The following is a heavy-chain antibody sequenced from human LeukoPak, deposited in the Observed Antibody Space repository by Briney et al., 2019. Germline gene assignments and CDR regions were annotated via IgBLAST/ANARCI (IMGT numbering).Heavy chain of an antibody. V-gene: IGHV3-30-3*01. Sequence: GGSLRLSCAASGFTFSSYAVHWVRQAPGKGLEWVAVISYDGSNKYYADSVEGRFTISRDNSKNTLYLQMNSLRAEDTAVYYCVRGIAAAGTGMDYMDVWGKGTTVIVSS. CDR2: ISYDGSNK. CDR1: GFTFSSYA. J-gene: IGHJ6*03. D-gene: IGHD6-13*01. CDR3: VRGIAAAGTGMDYMDV.